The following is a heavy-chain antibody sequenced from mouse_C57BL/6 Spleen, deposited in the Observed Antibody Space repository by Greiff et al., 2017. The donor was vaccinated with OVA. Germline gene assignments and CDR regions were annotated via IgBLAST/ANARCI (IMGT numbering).Heavy chain of an antibody. Sequence: EVKLVESGGGLVQPGGSMKLSCVASGFTFSNYWMNWVRQSPEKGLEWVAQIRLKSDNYATHYAESVKGRFTISRDDSKSSVYLQMNNLRAEYTGIYYCTCSIYYFDWYLDVWGTGTTVTVSS. CDR3: TCSIYYFDWYLDV. J-gene: IGHJ1*03. D-gene: IGHD1-1*01. CDR1: GFTFSNYW. V-gene: IGHV6-3*01. CDR2: IRLKSDNYAT.